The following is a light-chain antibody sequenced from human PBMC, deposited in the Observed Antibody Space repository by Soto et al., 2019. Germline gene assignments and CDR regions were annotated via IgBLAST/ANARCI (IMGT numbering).Light chain of an antibody. V-gene: IGLV1-40*01. Sequence: QSVLTQPPSVSGAPGQRVTISCTGSSPNIGAGYDVHWYQQLPGTAPKLLIYGNSNRPSGVPDRFSGSKSGTSASPAITGLQAEDEADYYCQSYDSSLSGVVFGGGTKVTVL. J-gene: IGLJ2*01. CDR3: QSYDSSLSGVV. CDR1: SPNIGAGYD. CDR2: GNS.